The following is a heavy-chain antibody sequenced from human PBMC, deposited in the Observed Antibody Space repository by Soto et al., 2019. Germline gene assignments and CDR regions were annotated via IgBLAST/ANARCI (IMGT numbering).Heavy chain of an antibody. CDR1: GGSISSSSYY. CDR3: ARGHINPFTGYFDY. CDR2: IYYSGST. J-gene: IGHJ4*02. V-gene: IGHV4-39*01. D-gene: IGHD2-21*01. Sequence: SETLSLTCTVSGGSISSSSYYWGWIRQPPGKGLEWIGSIYYSGSTYYNPSLKSRVTISVDTSKNQFSLKLSSVTAADTAVYYCARGHINPFTGYFDYWGQGTLVTVSS.